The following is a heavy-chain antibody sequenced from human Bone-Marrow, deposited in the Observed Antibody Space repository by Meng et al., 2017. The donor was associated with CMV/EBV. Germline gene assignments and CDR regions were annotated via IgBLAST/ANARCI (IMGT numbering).Heavy chain of an antibody. CDR3: ARGRGLGDY. Sequence: GSLRLSCDVHGGSLSDHYWNWIRQSPGKGLEWIGEINHSGSTNYNPSLKSRVTISVDTFKKQISLKLSSVTAADTAVYYCARGRGLGDYWGQGTLVTVSS. D-gene: IGHD3-16*01. CDR1: GGSLSDHY. CDR2: INHSGST. J-gene: IGHJ4*02. V-gene: IGHV4-34*01.